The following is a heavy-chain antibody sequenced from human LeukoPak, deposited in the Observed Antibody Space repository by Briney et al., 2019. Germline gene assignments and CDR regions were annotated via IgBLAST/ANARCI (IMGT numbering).Heavy chain of an antibody. CDR3: ARLQLDYGDYDPPDY. V-gene: IGHV7-4-1*02. CDR2: INTNTGNP. J-gene: IGHJ4*02. Sequence: ASVKVSCKASGYTFTSYAMNWVRQAPGQGLEWMGWINTNTGNPTYAQDFTGRFAFSLDTSVSTAYLQISSLKAEDTAVYYCARLQLDYGDYDPPDYWGQGTLVTVSS. D-gene: IGHD4-17*01. CDR1: GYTFTSYA.